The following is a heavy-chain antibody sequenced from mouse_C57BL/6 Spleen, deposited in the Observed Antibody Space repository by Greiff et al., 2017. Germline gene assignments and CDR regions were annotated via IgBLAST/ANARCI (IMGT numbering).Heavy chain of an antibody. CDR3: ANLLPLAY. D-gene: IGHD1-1*01. J-gene: IGHJ3*01. V-gene: IGHV5-17*01. CDR1: GFTFSDYG. CDR2: ISSGSSTI. Sequence: DVKLVESGGGLVKPGGSLKLSCAASGFTFSDYGMHWVRQAPEKGLEWVAYISSGSSTIYYADTVKGRFTLSRDNAKNTLFLQMTSLRSEDTAMYYCANLLPLAYWGQGTLVTVSA.